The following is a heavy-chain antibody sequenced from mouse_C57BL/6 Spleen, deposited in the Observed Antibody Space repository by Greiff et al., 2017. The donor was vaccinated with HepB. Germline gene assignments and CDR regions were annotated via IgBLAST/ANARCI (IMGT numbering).Heavy chain of an antibody. CDR2: ISDGGSYT. J-gene: IGHJ2*01. CDR1: GFTFSSYA. V-gene: IGHV5-4*01. D-gene: IGHD2-4*01. Sequence: EVQGVESGGGLVKPGGSLKLSCAASGFTFSSYAMSWVRQTPEKRLEWVATISDGGSYTYYPDNVKGRFTISRDNAKNNLYLQMSHLKSEDTAMYYCAREDYGDYFDYWGQGTTLTVSS. CDR3: AREDYGDYFDY.